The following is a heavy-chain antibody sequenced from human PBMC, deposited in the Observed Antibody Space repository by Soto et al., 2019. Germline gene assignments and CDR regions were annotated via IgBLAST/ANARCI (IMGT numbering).Heavy chain of an antibody. CDR3: ARTLLGYCSGGSCYPSNYYYYYGMDV. CDR2: IYYIGST. Sequence: QVQLQESGPGLVKPSQTLSLTCTVSGGSISSGGYYWSWIRQHPGKGLEWIGYIYYIGSTYYNPSLKSRVTISVDTSKNQFSLKLSSVTAADTAVYYCARTLLGYCSGGSCYPSNYYYYYGMDVWGQGTTVTVSS. D-gene: IGHD2-15*01. V-gene: IGHV4-31*03. CDR1: GGSISSGGYY. J-gene: IGHJ6*02.